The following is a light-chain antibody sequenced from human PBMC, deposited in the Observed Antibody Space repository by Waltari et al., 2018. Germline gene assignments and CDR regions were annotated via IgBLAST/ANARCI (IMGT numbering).Light chain of an antibody. J-gene: IGKJ4*01. CDR1: QSVLYSSNNKNY. CDR3: QQHYSSPFT. CDR2: WAS. Sequence: DIVMTQSPDSLAASLGERATINCKSSQSVLYSSNNKNYLAWYQQKQGQPPKLLIYWASTRESGVPDRFSGSGSGTDFTLTISSLQAEDVAVYYCQQHYSSPFTFGGGTKVESK. V-gene: IGKV4-1*01.